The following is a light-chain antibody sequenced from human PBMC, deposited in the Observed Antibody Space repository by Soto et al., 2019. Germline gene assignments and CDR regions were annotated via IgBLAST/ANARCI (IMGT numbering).Light chain of an antibody. CDR2: GAS. J-gene: IGKJ4*01. CDR3: QQYKRWPPLT. V-gene: IGKV3-15*01. Sequence: DIVMTQSPAILSVSLGERATLSCLASQGISDNLAWYQQRSGQAPRLLIYGASTRATGVPARFSGSGSGTEFTLTISSLQSDDFAIYYCQQYKRWPPLTFGGGTKVE. CDR1: QGISDN.